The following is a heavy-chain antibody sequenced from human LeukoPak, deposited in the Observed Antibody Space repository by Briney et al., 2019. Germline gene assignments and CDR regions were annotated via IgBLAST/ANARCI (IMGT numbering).Heavy chain of an antibody. CDR2: IKEDESEK. D-gene: IGHD3-10*01. Sequence: PGGSLRLSCAASGFTFSSYGMHWVRQAPGKGLEWVANIKEDESEKYYVDSVKGRFTISRDNAKNSLYLQMNSLRAEDTAVYYCARNYYGSGRAHYYYYYMDVWGKGTTVTVSS. CDR1: GFTFSSYG. V-gene: IGHV3-7*01. CDR3: ARNYYGSGRAHYYYYYMDV. J-gene: IGHJ6*03.